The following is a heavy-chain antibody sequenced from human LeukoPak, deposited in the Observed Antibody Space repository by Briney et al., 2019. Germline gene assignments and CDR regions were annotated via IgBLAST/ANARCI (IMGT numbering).Heavy chain of an antibody. CDR1: GFTFSSYS. CDR2: ISSSSSYI. Sequence: GGSLRLSCAASGFTFSSYSMNWVRQAPGKGLEWVSSISSSSSYIYYADSVKGRFTISRDNSKNTLYLQMNSLRAEDTAVYYCAKREDIVVVPAAILLSPIDYWGQGTLVTVSS. CDR3: AKREDIVVVPAAILLSPIDY. V-gene: IGHV3-21*04. J-gene: IGHJ4*02. D-gene: IGHD2-2*01.